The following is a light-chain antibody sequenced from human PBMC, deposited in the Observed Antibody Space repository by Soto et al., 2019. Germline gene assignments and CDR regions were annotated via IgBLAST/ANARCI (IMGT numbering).Light chain of an antibody. CDR2: KAP. CDR1: QSISSW. Sequence: DIQMTQSPSTLSASVGDRVTITCRASQSISSWLAWFQQKPGKAPKLLIYKAPTLESGVPSRFSGSGSETEFTLTISSLQPDDFATYYCQQYNSYSWTFGQGTKVDIK. V-gene: IGKV1-5*03. J-gene: IGKJ1*01. CDR3: QQYNSYSWT.